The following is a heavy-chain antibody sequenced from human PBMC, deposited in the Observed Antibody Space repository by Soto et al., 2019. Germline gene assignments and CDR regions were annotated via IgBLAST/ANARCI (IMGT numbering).Heavy chain of an antibody. CDR3: ARGLGITMVRGARGNWFDP. D-gene: IGHD3-10*01. Sequence: SETLSLTCAVYGGSFSGYYWSWIRQPPGKGLEWIGEINHSGSTNYNPSLKSRVTISVDTSKNQFSLKLSSVIAADTAVYYCARGLGITMVRGARGNWFDPWGQGTLVTVSS. CDR1: GGSFSGYY. J-gene: IGHJ5*02. V-gene: IGHV4-34*01. CDR2: INHSGST.